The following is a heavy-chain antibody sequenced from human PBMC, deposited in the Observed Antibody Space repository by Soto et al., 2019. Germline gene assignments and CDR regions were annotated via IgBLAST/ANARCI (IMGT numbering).Heavy chain of an antibody. CDR3: AQDLGYHWFDP. Sequence: EVQLLESGGGLVQPGGSLRLSCAASGFSFRSYAMNWVRQAPGKGLEWVSVISSSGGTTDYADSVKGRFTISRDNSKNTLYLQMNSLKADDTAIYYCAQDLGYHWFDPWGQGTLVTVSS. CDR1: GFSFRSYA. J-gene: IGHJ5*02. V-gene: IGHV3-23*01. D-gene: IGHD2-15*01. CDR2: ISSSGGTT.